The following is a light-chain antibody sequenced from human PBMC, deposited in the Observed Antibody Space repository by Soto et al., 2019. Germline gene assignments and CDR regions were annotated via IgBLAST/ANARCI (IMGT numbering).Light chain of an antibody. CDR2: AAY. V-gene: IGKV1-39*01. CDR3: KQTNSFPLT. Sequence: DIQMTQSPSSLSASVGDRVTITCRASQSISSYLNWYQQKPGKAPKLLIYAAYSLQSGVQSRFSGTGSGTDFTLTIRSLQPEDFATYYCKQTNSFPLTFGGGTKVDIK. J-gene: IGKJ4*01. CDR1: QSISSY.